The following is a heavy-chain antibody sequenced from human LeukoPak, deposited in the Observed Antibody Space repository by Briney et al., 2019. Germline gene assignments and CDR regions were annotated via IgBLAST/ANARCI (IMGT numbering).Heavy chain of an antibody. CDR1: GFTFSGHW. CDR3: ARDPYDRGGYGGFDI. V-gene: IGHV3-7*01. D-gene: IGHD3-22*01. J-gene: IGHJ3*02. Sequence: TGGSLRLSCAAYGFTFSGHWMSWVRQTREKGMEWVANIKQDGSEKHYVDSVKGRFTISRDNAESSLYLHMNSLRVEDTAVYYCARDPYDRGGYGGFDIWGQGTMVTASS. CDR2: IKQDGSEK.